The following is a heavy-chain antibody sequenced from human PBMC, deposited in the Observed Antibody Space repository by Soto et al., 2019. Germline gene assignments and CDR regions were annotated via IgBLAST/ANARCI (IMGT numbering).Heavy chain of an antibody. V-gene: IGHV4-31*03. CDR3: ASTEDFFDY. Sequence: PSETLSLTCSVSRVSLTSGTYYWSWIRQHPGKGLEWIGYIFYSGSTDYNPSLKSRVNISVDTSKNQFSLKLSSVTAADTAVYYCASTEDFFDYWGQGNLVT. J-gene: IGHJ4*02. CDR1: RVSLTSGTYY. CDR2: IFYSGST.